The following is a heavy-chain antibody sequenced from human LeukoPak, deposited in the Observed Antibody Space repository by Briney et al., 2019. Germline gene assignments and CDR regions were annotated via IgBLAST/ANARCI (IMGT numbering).Heavy chain of an antibody. V-gene: IGHV3-73*01. CDR1: GFTFSGSA. CDR3: NHRDY. J-gene: IGHJ4*02. CDR2: IRSKANSYAT. Sequence: QSGGSLKLSCAASGFTFSGSAMHWLRQASRKGLEWVGRIRSKANSYATAYAASVKGRFTISRDDSKNTAYLQMNSLKTEDTAVYYCNHRDYWGQGTLVTVSS.